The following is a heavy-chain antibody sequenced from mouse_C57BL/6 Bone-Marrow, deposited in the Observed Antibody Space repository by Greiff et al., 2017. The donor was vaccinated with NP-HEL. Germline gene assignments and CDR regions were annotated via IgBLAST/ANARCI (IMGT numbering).Heavy chain of an antibody. Sequence: DVQLVESGGDLVKPGGSLKLSCAASGFTFSRYGLSWVRPTPDPRLALVATITSGGCSTYYPDSVKGRFTISRDNAKNTLYLQMSSLKSEDTAMYYCASPDDYDVAWFAYWGQGTLVTVSA. CDR1: GFTFSRYG. V-gene: IGHV5-6*01. J-gene: IGHJ3*01. CDR3: ASPDDYDVAWFAY. CDR2: ITSGGCST. D-gene: IGHD2-4*01.